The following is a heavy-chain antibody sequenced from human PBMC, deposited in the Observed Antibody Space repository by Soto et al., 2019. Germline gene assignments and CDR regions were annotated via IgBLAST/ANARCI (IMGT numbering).Heavy chain of an antibody. CDR1: GYSFTNYG. J-gene: IGHJ6*03. D-gene: IGHD6-19*01. CDR3: ARDRGVAPPVAGNTHYYYYMDV. CDR2: ISGFNGNT. Sequence: QDPLVQSGAEVKKPGASVTVSCKASGYSFTNYGITWVRQAPGQGLEWMGWISGFNGNTHYAQKFQGRVTMTTDASTSKAYMELMRLRSDDTAVYYCARDRGVAPPVAGNTHYYYYMDVWGQGTTVTVSS. V-gene: IGHV1-18*01.